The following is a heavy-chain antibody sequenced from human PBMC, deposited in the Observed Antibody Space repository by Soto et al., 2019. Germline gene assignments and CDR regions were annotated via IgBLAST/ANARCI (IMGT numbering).Heavy chain of an antibody. CDR3: ARDLDRYYDFWSGYYTTNWFDP. Sequence: EVQLVESGGGLVQPGGSLRLSCAASGFTFSSYSMNWVRQAPGKGLEWVSYISSSSSTIYYADSVKGRFTISRDNAKHSLYLQMNSLRDEDTAVYYCARDLDRYYDFWSGYYTTNWFDPWGQGTLVTVSS. J-gene: IGHJ5*02. V-gene: IGHV3-48*02. CDR2: ISSSSSTI. CDR1: GFTFSSYS. D-gene: IGHD3-3*01.